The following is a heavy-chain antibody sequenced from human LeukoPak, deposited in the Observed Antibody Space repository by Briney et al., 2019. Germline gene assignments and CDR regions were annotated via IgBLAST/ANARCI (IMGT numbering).Heavy chain of an antibody. V-gene: IGHV1-46*01. D-gene: IGHD2-15*01. Sequence: GASVKLSCKASGHTFTSYYMHWVRHAPGQGLEWMGIINPSGGSTSYAQKFQGRVTMTRDTSTSTVYVELSSLRSEDTAVYYCARFCSSGSCLAYWGQGTLVTVSS. CDR2: INPSGGST. CDR1: GHTFTSYY. J-gene: IGHJ4*02. CDR3: ARFCSSGSCLAY.